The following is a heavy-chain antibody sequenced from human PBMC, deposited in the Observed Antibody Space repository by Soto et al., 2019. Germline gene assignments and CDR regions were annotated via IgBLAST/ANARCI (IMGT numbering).Heavy chain of an antibody. V-gene: IGHV4-30-4*01. J-gene: IGHJ4*02. CDR2: IYYSGST. CDR1: GGSISSGDYY. D-gene: IGHD1-1*01. Sequence: SETLSLTCTVSGGSISSGDYYWSWIRQPPGKGLEWIGYIYYSGSTYYNPSLKSRVTISVDTSKNQFSLKLSSVTAADTAVYYCARDSNCGGNDYWGQGTLVTVSS. CDR3: ARDSNCGGNDY.